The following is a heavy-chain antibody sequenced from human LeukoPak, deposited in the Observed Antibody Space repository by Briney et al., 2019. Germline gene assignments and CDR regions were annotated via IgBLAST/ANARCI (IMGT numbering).Heavy chain of an antibody. CDR1: GFTFSSYW. D-gene: IGHD5-12*01. Sequence: QPGGSLRLSCAASGFTFSSYWMHWVRQAPGKGLVWVSRINSDGSITNYADSVKGRFTISRDNAKNTLYLQMNSLRAEDTAAYYCARVRATFSPHFDNWGQGTLVTVSS. V-gene: IGHV3-74*01. J-gene: IGHJ4*02. CDR3: ARVRATFSPHFDN. CDR2: INSDGSIT.